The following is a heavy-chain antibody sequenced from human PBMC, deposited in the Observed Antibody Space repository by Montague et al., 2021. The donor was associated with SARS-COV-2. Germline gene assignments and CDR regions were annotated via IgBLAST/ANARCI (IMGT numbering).Heavy chain of an antibody. CDR1: GGSISAYH. CDR2: MYNSRSS. V-gene: IGHV4-59*13. J-gene: IGHJ6*02. CDR3: AREGIPTPGAEWKILHYHGMDV. Sequence: SETLSLTCTVSGGSISAYHWSWIRQPPGKGLEWIAYMYNSRSSNYNPSLKSRVSISVDTSKSQFSLKLTSVTAADTAVYYCAREGIPTPGAEWKILHYHGMDVWGQGTTVTVSS. D-gene: IGHD1-14*01.